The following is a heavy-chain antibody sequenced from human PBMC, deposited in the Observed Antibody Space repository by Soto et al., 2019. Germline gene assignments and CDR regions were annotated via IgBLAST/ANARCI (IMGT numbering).Heavy chain of an antibody. Sequence: QVQLQESGPGLVKPSQTLSLTCTVSGGSISSGGYYWCWIRQHPGKGLEWIGYIYYSGSTSYNPSLKSRVTISVDTSKNQFSLKLSSVTAADTAVYYCARGYYGDYAFDYWGQGTLVTVSS. CDR1: GGSISSGGYY. J-gene: IGHJ4*02. CDR2: IYYSGST. V-gene: IGHV4-31*03. D-gene: IGHD4-17*01. CDR3: ARGYYGDYAFDY.